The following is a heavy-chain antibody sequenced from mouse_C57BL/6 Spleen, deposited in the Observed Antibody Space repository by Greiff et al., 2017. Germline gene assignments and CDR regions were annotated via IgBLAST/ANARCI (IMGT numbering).Heavy chain of an antibody. Sequence: EVQLQQSGPELVKPGASVKMSCKASGYTFTSYVMHWVKQKPGQGLEWIGYIYPYTDGTKYNEKFKGKATLTSDKSSSTAYLELSSLPSEDSAVYYCARRYGSSHYFDYWGQGTTLTVSS. CDR3: ARRYGSSHYFDY. CDR1: GYTFTSYV. CDR2: IYPYTDGT. D-gene: IGHD1-1*01. J-gene: IGHJ2*01. V-gene: IGHV1-14*01.